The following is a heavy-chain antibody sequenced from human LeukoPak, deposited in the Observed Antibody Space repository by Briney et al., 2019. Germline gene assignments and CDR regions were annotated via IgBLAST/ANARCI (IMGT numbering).Heavy chain of an antibody. CDR2: INPNIGDA. CDR3: ARMALDGGDSIGFDS. V-gene: IGHV1-2*02. J-gene: IGHJ5*01. D-gene: IGHD2-21*02. CDR1: GYTFTDYF. Sequence: ASVKVSCKASGYTFTDYFIHWVRQAPGQGLEWMGWINPNIGDASYEQKFQDRVTMTRDRSINTAYMELSRLTSDDTAVYYCARMALDGGDSIGFDSWGQGTLVTVSS.